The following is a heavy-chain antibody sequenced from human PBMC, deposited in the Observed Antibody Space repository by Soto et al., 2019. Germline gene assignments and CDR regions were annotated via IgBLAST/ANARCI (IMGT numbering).Heavy chain of an antibody. V-gene: IGHV3-9*01. CDR3: AKDGYLGAVAFDY. CDR1: GFTFDDYA. D-gene: IGHD6-19*01. CDR2: ISWNSGSI. Sequence: EVQLVESGGGLVQPGRSLRLSCAASGFTFDDYAMHWVRQAPGKGLEWVSGISWNSGSIGYADSVKGRFTISRDNAKNSLYLQMKSLRAEDTALYYCAKDGYLGAVAFDYWGQGTLVTVSS. J-gene: IGHJ4*02.